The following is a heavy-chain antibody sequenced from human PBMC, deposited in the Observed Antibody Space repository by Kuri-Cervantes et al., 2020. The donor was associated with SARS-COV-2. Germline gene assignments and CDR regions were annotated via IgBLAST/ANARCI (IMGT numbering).Heavy chain of an antibody. CDR2: IVVGSGNT. CDR1: GFTFTSSA. V-gene: IGHV1-58*01. CDR3: AASLLYRIYYYYGMDV. D-gene: IGHD1-26*01. Sequence: SVKVSCKASGFTFTSSAVQWVRQARGQRLEWIGWIVVGSGNTNYAQKFQERVTITRDMSTSTAYMELSSLRSEDTAVYYCAASLLYRIYYYYGMDVWGQGTTVTVSS. J-gene: IGHJ6*02.